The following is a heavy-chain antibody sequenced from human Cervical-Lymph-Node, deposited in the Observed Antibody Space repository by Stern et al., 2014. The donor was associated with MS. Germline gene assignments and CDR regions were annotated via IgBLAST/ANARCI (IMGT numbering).Heavy chain of an antibody. D-gene: IGHD5-12*01. CDR1: GFTFSSYA. CDR2: ISYDGSNK. J-gene: IGHJ4*02. Sequence: VQLVESGGGVVQPGRSLRLSCAASGFTFSSYAMHWVRQAPGKGLEWVAVISYDGSNKYYADSVKGRFTISRDNSKNTLYLQMNSLRAEDTAVYYCARGGDLQGGYDFWGQGTLVTVSS. V-gene: IGHV3-30-3*01. CDR3: ARGGDLQGGYDF.